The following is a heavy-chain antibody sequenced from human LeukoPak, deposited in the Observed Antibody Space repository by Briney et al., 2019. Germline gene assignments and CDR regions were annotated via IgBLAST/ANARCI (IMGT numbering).Heavy chain of an antibody. D-gene: IGHD3-22*01. V-gene: IGHV1-2*02. J-gene: IGHJ4*02. Sequence: ASVKVSCKASGYTFTGYYMHWVRQAPGQGLEWMGWINPNSGGTNYAQKFQGRVTMTRDTSISTAYMELSRLRSDDTAVYYCARVSGGYDSSGYYPFDYWGQGTLVTVSS. CDR2: INPNSGGT. CDR3: ARVSGGYDSSGYYPFDY. CDR1: GYTFTGYY.